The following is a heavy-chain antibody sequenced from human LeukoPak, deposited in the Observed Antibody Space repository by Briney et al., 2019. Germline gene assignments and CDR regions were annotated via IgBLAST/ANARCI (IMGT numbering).Heavy chain of an antibody. CDR2: ISWNSGSI. CDR1: GFTFDDYA. CDR3: AKAPYDYVWGSYRPYYFDY. J-gene: IGHJ4*02. D-gene: IGHD3-16*02. V-gene: IGHV3-9*01. Sequence: PGGSLRLSCAASGFTFDDYAMHWVRQAPGKGLEWVSGISWNSGSIGYADSVKGRLTISRDNAKNSLYLQMNSLRAEDTAVYYCAKAPYDYVWGSYRPYYFDYWGQGTLVTVSS.